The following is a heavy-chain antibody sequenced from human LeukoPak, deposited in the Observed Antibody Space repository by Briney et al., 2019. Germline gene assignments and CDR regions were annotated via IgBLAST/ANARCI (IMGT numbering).Heavy chain of an antibody. Sequence: GGSLRLSCAASGFTFSHYSIDWVRQAPGKGLERVASITSSSSHIYYADSVKGRFTISRDNAKNALYLQTNSLRAEDTAIYYCARVMMGATVTTFHYYCMDVWGVGTTVTVSS. CDR3: ARVMMGATVTTFHYYCMDV. J-gene: IGHJ6*03. CDR1: GFTFSHYS. CDR2: ITSSSSHI. V-gene: IGHV3-21*01. D-gene: IGHD4-11*01.